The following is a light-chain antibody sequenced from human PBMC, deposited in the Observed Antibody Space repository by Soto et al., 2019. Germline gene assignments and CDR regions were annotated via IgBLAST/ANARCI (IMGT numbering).Light chain of an antibody. J-gene: IGKJ1*01. V-gene: IGKV3-20*01. CDR1: QSVRSY. CDR3: QQYGSSPPFT. Sequence: EVVLTQSPATLSLSPGESATLSCRASQSVRSYLAWYQQKPGQAPRLLIYGASNRATGIPDRFGGSGSGTDFTLTISRLEPEDFAVYYCQQYGSSPPFTFGQGTKVEIK. CDR2: GAS.